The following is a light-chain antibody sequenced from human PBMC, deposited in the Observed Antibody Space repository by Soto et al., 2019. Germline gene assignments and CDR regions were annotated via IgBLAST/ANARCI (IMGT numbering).Light chain of an antibody. Sequence: QSALPQPASVSGSPGQSITISCTGTSSDVGGYNYVSWYQQHPGKAPKLMIYEVSNRPSGVSNRFSGSKSGNTASLTIAGLQAEDEAEYYCSSYTSSSIDYVFGTGTKVTVL. CDR2: EVS. J-gene: IGLJ1*01. V-gene: IGLV2-14*01. CDR1: SSDVGGYNY. CDR3: SSYTSSSIDYV.